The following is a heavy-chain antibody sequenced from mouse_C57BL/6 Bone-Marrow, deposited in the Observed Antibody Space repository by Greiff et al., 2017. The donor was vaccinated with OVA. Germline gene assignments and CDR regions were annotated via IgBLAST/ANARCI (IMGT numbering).Heavy chain of an antibody. CDR1: GFTFSSYG. D-gene: IGHD4-1*01. CDR2: ISSGGSYT. CDR3: ARRNWDWYFDV. V-gene: IGHV5-6*02. Sequence: EVMLVESGGDLVKPGGSLTLSCAASGFTFSSYGMSWVRQTPDNRLEWVATISSGGSYTYYPDSVKGRFTISRDNAKNTLYLQMSSLKSEDTAVYYCARRNWDWYFDVWGTGTTVTVSS. J-gene: IGHJ1*03.